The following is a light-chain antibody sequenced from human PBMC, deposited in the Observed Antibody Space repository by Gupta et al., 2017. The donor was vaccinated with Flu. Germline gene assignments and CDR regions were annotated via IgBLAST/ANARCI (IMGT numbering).Light chain of an antibody. CDR3: AAGDDSLTALSADGSLTGLWV. CDR1: SSNIGSNV. V-gene: IGLV1-44*01. Sequence: QSVLTQPISESGPPGQRVTISCSGSSSNIGSNVVSWYQHLPGTAPRRLIDNDNQRPSGVPDRVSGSKAGTSASLAIGGLQSEDEADYYGAAGDDSLTALSADGSLTGLWVFGGGTKLSVL. J-gene: IGLJ3*02. CDR2: NDN.